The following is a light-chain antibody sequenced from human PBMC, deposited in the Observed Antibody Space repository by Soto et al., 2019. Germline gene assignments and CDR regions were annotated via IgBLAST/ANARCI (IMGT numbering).Light chain of an antibody. CDR1: QSVSSNY. J-gene: IGKJ3*01. CDR2: GAS. V-gene: IGKV3-20*01. Sequence: EIVLTQSPGTLSLSPGERATLSCRASQSVSSNYLVWYQQKPGQAPRLLIYGASTRATGIPDRFSGSGSGTDFTLTISRLEPEDFAVYYCQQYGSSVFPFGPGTKVDIK. CDR3: QQYGSSVFP.